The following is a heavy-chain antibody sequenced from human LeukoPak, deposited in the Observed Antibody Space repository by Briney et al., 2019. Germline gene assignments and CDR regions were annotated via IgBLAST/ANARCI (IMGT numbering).Heavy chain of an antibody. CDR3: ARGGSSEAFDI. CDR1: GGTFSSYA. J-gene: IGHJ3*02. V-gene: IGHV1-2*02. Sequence: GSSVKVSCKASGGTFSSYAISWVRQAPGQGLEWMGWINANSGGTNYAQKFQGRVTMTRDTSINTAYMELISLRSDDTAVYYCARGGSSEAFDIWGQGTMVTVSS. CDR2: INANSGGT.